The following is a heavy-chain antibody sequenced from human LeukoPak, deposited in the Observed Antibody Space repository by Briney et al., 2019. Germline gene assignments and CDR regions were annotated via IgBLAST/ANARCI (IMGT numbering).Heavy chain of an antibody. Sequence: SETLSLTCTVSGGSISSSSYYWGWIRQPPGKGLEWIGSIYYSGSTYYNPSLKSRVTISVDTSKNQFSLKLSSVTAADTAVYYCARLKLGSDWYFDLWGRGTLVTVSS. V-gene: IGHV4-39*07. D-gene: IGHD7-27*01. CDR3: ARLKLGSDWYFDL. J-gene: IGHJ2*01. CDR2: IYYSGST. CDR1: GGSISSSSYY.